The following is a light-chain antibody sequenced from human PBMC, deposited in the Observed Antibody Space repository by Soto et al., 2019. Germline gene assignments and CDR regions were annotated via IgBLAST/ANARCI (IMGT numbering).Light chain of an antibody. CDR1: QSINNY. J-gene: IGKJ4*01. V-gene: IGKV3-11*01. CDR2: DAS. Sequence: EIVLTQSPVTLSLSPGERATLSCRASQSINNYLAWYQQKPGQPPRLLIYDASNRATAIPVRFSGSGSGTDFTLTIGSLAPEASAVYYCQYRGIWPPGATFGGGTKVEIK. CDR3: QYRGIWPPGAT.